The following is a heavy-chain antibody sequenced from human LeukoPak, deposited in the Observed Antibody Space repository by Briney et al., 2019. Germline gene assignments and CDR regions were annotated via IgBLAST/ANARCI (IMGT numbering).Heavy chain of an antibody. CDR2: ISSSSSYI. CDR3: AKGPRAYYYGSGTYSKESYLDY. D-gene: IGHD3-10*01. Sequence: GGSLRLSCAASGFTFSSYSMNWVRQAPGKGLEWVSSISSSSSYIYYADSVKGRFTISRDNSKNTLYLQMNSLRAEDTAVYYCAKGPRAYYYGSGTYSKESYLDYWGQGTLVTVSS. CDR1: GFTFSSYS. J-gene: IGHJ4*02. V-gene: IGHV3-21*01.